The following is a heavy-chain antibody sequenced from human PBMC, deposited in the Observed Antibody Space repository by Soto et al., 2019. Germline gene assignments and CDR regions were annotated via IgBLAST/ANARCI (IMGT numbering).Heavy chain of an antibody. D-gene: IGHD1-26*01. CDR1: GNTFTYRY. J-gene: IGHJ4*02. CDR2: ITPFSGDV. Sequence: QMQLVQSGAEVKKTGSSVTVSCKALGNTFTYRYLHWVRQAPGQALEWKGWITPFSGDVHYAQKFQERVTITSDRSINTAYMHMSSLRSEDTAMYFCAGGGAGSGPFTWELPDHWGQGTLVTVSS. V-gene: IGHV1-45*02. CDR3: AGGGAGSGPFTWELPDH.